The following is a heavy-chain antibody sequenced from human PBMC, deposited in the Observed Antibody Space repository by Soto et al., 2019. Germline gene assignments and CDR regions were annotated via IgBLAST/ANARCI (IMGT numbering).Heavy chain of an antibody. CDR3: AGSGGGYYYGMDV. V-gene: IGHV3-48*03. CDR1: GFTFSSYE. J-gene: IGHJ6*04. Sequence: GGSLRLSCTASGFTFSSYEMNWVRQAPGKGLEWVSYISSSGSTIYYADSVKGRFTISRDNAKNSLYLQMKSLRAEDTAVYYCAGSGGGYYYGMDVWGKGTTVTVSS. D-gene: IGHD6-19*01. CDR2: ISSSGSTI.